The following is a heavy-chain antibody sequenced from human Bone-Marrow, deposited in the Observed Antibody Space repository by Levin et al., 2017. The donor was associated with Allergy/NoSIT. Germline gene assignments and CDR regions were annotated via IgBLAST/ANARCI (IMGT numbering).Heavy chain of an antibody. CDR1: GGSISSYY. V-gene: IGHV4-4*07. J-gene: IGHJ4*02. Sequence: SQTLSLTCTVSGGSISSYYWSWIRQPTGKGLEWIGRIYISGNTNYNTSLKSRIAMSLDTSRNQVSLNLNSVTAADTAVYYCARDSGGNGYPDYWGQGTPVTVSS. CDR2: IYISGNT. CDR3: ARDSGGNGYPDY. D-gene: IGHD3-22*01.